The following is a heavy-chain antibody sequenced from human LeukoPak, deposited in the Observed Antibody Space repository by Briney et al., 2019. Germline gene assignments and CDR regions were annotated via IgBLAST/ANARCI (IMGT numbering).Heavy chain of an antibody. CDR2: FDPEDGET. D-gene: IGHD3-9*01. V-gene: IGHV1-24*01. CDR1: GYTFTSYG. CDR3: ATFLTGYFDY. J-gene: IGHJ4*02. Sequence: ASVKVSCKASGYTFTSYGISWVRQAPGKGLEWMGGFDPEDGETIYAQKFQGRVTMTEDTSTDTAYMELSSLRSEDTAVYYCATFLTGYFDYWGQGTLVTVSS.